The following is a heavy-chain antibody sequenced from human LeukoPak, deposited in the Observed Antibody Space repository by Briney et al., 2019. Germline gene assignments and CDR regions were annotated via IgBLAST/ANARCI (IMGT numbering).Heavy chain of an antibody. Sequence: GGSLRLSCAASGFTFSTYVMHWVRQAPGKGLDWVAIIWHDGTNKYYADSVKGRFTISRDNSKNTLYLQMNSLRVEDTAVYYCARAYYYDTRVTPDYWGQGTLVTVSS. CDR1: GFTFSTYV. CDR2: IWHDGTNK. D-gene: IGHD3-22*01. CDR3: ARAYYYDTRVTPDY. V-gene: IGHV3-33*01. J-gene: IGHJ4*02.